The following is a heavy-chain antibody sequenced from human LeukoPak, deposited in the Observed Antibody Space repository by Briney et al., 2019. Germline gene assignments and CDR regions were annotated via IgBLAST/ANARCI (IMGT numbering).Heavy chain of an antibody. D-gene: IGHD3-3*01. CDR1: GFTFSSYG. J-gene: IGHJ6*03. CDR3: AQCPIFGVVRNYYYYMDV. Sequence: GGSLRLSCAASGFTFSSYGMHWVRQAPGKGLEWVAFIRYDGSNKYYADSVKGRFTISRDNSKNTLYLQMNSLRAEDTAVYYCAQCPIFGVVRNYYYYMDVWGKGTTVTVSS. V-gene: IGHV3-30*02. CDR2: IRYDGSNK.